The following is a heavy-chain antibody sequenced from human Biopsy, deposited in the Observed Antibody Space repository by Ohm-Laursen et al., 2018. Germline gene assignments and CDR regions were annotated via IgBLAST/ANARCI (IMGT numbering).Heavy chain of an antibody. J-gene: IGHJ6*02. CDR1: GESSGGYF. V-gene: IGHV4-34*01. CDR2: INQSGST. D-gene: IGHD5-12*01. CDR3: ARGSGYFKLDV. Sequence: SETLSLTWAVNGESSGGYFWNWIRQPPGKGLEWIGEINQSGSTKYNPSLKRRATLSADSSNSQFSLRLTSVTAADTAIYYCARGSGYFKLDVWGQGTTVTVSS.